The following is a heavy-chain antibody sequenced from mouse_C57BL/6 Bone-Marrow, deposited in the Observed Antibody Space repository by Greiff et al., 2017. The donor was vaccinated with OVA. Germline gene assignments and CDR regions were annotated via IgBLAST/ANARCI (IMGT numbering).Heavy chain of an antibody. CDR1: GFTFSSYA. Sequence: EVQLVESGEGLVKPGGSLKLSCAASGFTFSSYAMSWVRQTPEKRLEWVAYISSGGDYIYYADTVKGRFTISRDNARNTLYLQMSSLKSEDTAMYYCTRDPPPNYYGSSYWYFDVWGTGTTVTVSS. D-gene: IGHD1-1*01. V-gene: IGHV5-9-1*02. CDR3: TRDPPPNYYGSSYWYFDV. CDR2: ISSGGDYI. J-gene: IGHJ1*03.